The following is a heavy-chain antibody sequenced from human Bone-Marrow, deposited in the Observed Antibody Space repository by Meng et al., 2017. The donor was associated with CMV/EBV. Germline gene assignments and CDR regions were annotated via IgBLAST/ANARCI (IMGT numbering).Heavy chain of an antibody. V-gene: IGHV1-8*01. J-gene: IGHJ6*04. D-gene: IGHD5-18*01. CDR1: GYTFTSYD. CDR2: MNPNSGNT. Sequence: ASVKVSCKASGYTFTSYDINWVRQAPGQGLEWMGWMNPNSGNTGYAQKFQGRVTMTRNTCISTAYMELSSLRSEDTAVYYRARGGSGYSYEYYYYGMDVWGKGTTVTSPQ. CDR3: ARGGSGYSYEYYYYGMDV.